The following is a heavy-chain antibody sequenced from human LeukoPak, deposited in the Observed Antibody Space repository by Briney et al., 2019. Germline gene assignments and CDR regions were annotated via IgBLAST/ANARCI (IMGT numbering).Heavy chain of an antibody. J-gene: IGHJ4*02. CDR1: GGSFSSYA. CDR2: IIPIFGIA. Sequence: GASVKVSCTASGGSFSSYAISWVRQAPGQGLEWMGTIIPIFGIANYAQTFQGRVTITADKSTSTAYMELSSLRSEDTAVYYCARAGYSYGTFDYWGQGTLVTVSS. V-gene: IGHV1-69*04. D-gene: IGHD5-18*01. CDR3: ARAGYSYGTFDY.